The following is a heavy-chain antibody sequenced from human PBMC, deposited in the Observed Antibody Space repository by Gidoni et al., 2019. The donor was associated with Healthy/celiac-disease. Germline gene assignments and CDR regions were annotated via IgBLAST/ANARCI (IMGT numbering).Heavy chain of an antibody. Sequence: EVQLVESGGGLVQPGGSLRLSCAAPGFTFSSYAMSWVRQAPGKGLEWVSAISGSGGSTYYADAGKGRFTISRDNSKNTLYLQMNSLRAEDTAVYYCAKPSRPVVTGYFDYWGQGTLVTVSS. V-gene: IGHV3-23*04. D-gene: IGHD2-15*01. CDR3: AKPSRPVVTGYFDY. CDR1: GFTFSSYA. J-gene: IGHJ4*02. CDR2: ISGSGGST.